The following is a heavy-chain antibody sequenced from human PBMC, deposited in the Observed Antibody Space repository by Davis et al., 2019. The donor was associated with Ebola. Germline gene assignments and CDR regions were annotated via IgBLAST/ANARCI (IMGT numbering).Heavy chain of an antibody. CDR3: AKDETGWTRFDF. Sequence: SVKVSYKASGYTFTNYGITWVRQAPGPGLEWMGGIIPIFDTTNYAQKFQGRVTITADESTSTAYMELSSLRSEDTAVYYCAKDETGWTRFDFWGQGTLVTVSS. D-gene: IGHD1-1*01. CDR1: GYTFTNYG. J-gene: IGHJ4*02. CDR2: IIPIFDTT. V-gene: IGHV1-69*13.